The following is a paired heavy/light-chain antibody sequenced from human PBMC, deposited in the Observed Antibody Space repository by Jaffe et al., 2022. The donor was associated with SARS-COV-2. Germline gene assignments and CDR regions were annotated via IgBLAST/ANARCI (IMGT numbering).Light chain of an antibody. CDR1: QSLLHSDGKTY. CDR2: EVS. Sequence: DIVMTQTPLSLSVTPGQPASISCKSSQSLLHSDGKTYLFWYLQKPGQPPRVLIYEVSNRFSGVPHRFSGSGSGTDFTLQISRVEAEDVGVYFCMQSIQLPYTFGQGTKLEIK. J-gene: IGKJ2*01. V-gene: IGKV2D-29*01. CDR3: MQSIQLPYT.
Heavy chain of an antibody. J-gene: IGHJ4*02. Sequence: QVQLVESGGGVVQPGRSLRLSCAASGFTFNNYGMHWVRQAPGKGLEWVAGIWYDGNDKYYADSVKGRFTISRDNSKNTLYLQMNSLSTEDTAVYYCAKSWSAGYCSGGRCNWSDDWGQGTLVTVSS. D-gene: IGHD2-15*01. CDR1: GFTFNNYG. CDR2: IWYDGNDK. V-gene: IGHV3-33*06. CDR3: AKSWSAGYCSGGRCNWSDD.